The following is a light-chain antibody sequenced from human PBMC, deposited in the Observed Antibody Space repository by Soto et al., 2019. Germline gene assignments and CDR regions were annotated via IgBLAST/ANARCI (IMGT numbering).Light chain of an antibody. J-gene: IGKJ3*01. V-gene: IGKV3-20*01. CDR2: GAS. CDR1: QSVSSSY. Sequence: ESVLTQSPGTLSMSPGERATLSCRASQSVSSSYSAWYQQKPGQAPRLRIYGASRRATGIPDRFSGSGSGTDFTLTISRLEPEDFAVYYCQQYGSSPFTVGPRTIVDIK. CDR3: QQYGSSPFT.